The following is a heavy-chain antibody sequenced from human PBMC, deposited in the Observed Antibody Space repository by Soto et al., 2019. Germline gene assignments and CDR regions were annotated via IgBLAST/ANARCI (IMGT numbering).Heavy chain of an antibody. Sequence: QVQLVESGGGVVQPGRSLRLSCAASGFSFSNCGMHWVRQAPGKGLEWVAAISSDGSDKYYSESVKGRFTISRDNSKNSLFLQMNSLRVEDTAVYYCVKGSEVARQELDYWGQETLVTVSS. CDR3: VKGSEVARQELDY. CDR1: GFSFSNCG. D-gene: IGHD2-15*01. CDR2: ISSDGSDK. J-gene: IGHJ4*02. V-gene: IGHV3-30*18.